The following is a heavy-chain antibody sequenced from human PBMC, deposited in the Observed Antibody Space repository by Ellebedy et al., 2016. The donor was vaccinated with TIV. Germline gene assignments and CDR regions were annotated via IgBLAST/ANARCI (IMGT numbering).Heavy chain of an antibody. CDR1: GGSISSSSYY. D-gene: IGHD3-22*01. CDR3: ARVTLPYYYDSSGYYYSFDY. J-gene: IGHJ4*02. Sequence: SETLSLXXTVSGGSISSSSYYWGWIRQPPGKGLEWIGSIYYSGSTYYNPSLKSRVTISVDTSKNQFSLKLSSVTAADTAVYYCARVTLPYYYDSSGYYYSFDYWGQGTLVTVSS. V-gene: IGHV4-39*07. CDR2: IYYSGST.